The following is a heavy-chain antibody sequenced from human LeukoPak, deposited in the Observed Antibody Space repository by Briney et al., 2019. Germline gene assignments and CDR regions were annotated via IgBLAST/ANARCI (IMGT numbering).Heavy chain of an antibody. CDR3: AGRPTGYSSGYIH. V-gene: IGHV3-53*01. CDR2: IYSGGST. D-gene: IGHD5-18*01. CDR1: GFIVSSNY. Sequence: GGSLRLSCAASGFIVSSNYMSWVRQAPGKGLEWVSVIYSGGSTYYADSVKGRFTISRDNSENIVYLQMNNLRVEDTAVYYCAGRPTGYSSGYIHWGQGTLVTVSS. J-gene: IGHJ4*02.